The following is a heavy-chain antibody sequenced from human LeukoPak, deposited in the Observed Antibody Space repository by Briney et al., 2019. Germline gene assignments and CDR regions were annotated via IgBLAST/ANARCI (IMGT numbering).Heavy chain of an antibody. CDR1: GDSVSSNSAA. CDR3: ARDPVGGSTIFDY. V-gene: IGHV6-1*01. J-gene: IGHJ4*02. CDR2: TYYRSKWYY. Sequence: SQTLSLTCAIPGDSVSSNSAAWNWIRQSPSRGLEWLGRTYYRSKWYYDYAVAVKSRISINPDTSKNQFSLQLSSVTPEDTAVYYCARDPVGGSTIFDYWGQGTLVTVSS. D-gene: IGHD1-26*01.